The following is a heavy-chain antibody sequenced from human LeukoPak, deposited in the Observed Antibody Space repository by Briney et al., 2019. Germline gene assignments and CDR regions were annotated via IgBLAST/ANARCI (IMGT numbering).Heavy chain of an antibody. J-gene: IGHJ4*02. V-gene: IGHV3-23*01. CDR2: ISGSGGST. D-gene: IGHD4-17*01. Sequence: PGGSLRLSCAASGFTFSSYAMSWVRQAPGKGLEWVSAISGSGGSTYYADSVKGRFTISRDNSKNTLYLQMNSLRAEDTAVYYCARGPQYGDYLPGFYWGQGTLVTVSS. CDR1: GFTFSSYA. CDR3: ARGPQYGDYLPGFY.